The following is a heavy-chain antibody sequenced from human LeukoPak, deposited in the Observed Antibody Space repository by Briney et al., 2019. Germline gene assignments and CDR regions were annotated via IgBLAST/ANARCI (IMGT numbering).Heavy chain of an antibody. Sequence: ASVKVSCKSSGYTFTSYDINWVRQATGQGLEWMGWMNPNSGNTGYAQKFQGRVTMTRNTSISTAYMVLSSLRSEDTAVYYCARDSLNNYYYYYYMDVWGKGPTVTVSS. V-gene: IGHV1-8*01. J-gene: IGHJ6*03. CDR1: GYTFTSYD. CDR2: MNPNSGNT. CDR3: ARDSLNNYYYYYYMDV. D-gene: IGHD5-18*01.